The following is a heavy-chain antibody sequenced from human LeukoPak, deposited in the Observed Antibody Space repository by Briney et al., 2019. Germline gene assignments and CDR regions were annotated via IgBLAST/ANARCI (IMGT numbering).Heavy chain of an antibody. V-gene: IGHV4-39*01. Sequence: PSETLSLTCTVSGGSISSSSYYWGWIRQPPGKGLEWIGSIYYSGSTYYNPSLKSRVTISVDTSKNQFSLKLSSVTAADTAVYYCARLMVRGVIGYWGQGTLVTVSS. D-gene: IGHD3-10*01. CDR2: IYYSGST. J-gene: IGHJ4*02. CDR1: GGSISSSSYY. CDR3: ARLMVRGVIGY.